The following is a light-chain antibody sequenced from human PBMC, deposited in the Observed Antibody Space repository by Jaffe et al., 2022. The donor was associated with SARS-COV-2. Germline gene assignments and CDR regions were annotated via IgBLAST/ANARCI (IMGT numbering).Light chain of an antibody. J-gene: IGLJ3*02. V-gene: IGLV3-21*02. CDR3: QLWDSSSDHWV. CDR1: NIGDKS. CDR2: DDR. Sequence: SYVLTQPPSVSVAPGQTARVTCEGQNIGDKSVHWYQQRPGQAPVLVLYDDRDRPSGIPERFSGSNSGNTATLTIHGVEAGDEADYYCQLWDSSSDHWVFGGGTKLTVL.